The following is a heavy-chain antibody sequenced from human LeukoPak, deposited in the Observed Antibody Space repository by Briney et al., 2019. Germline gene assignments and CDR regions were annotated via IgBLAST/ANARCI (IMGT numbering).Heavy chain of an antibody. V-gene: IGHV4-59*08. Sequence: SETLSLTCTVSGGSISNYYWSWIRQPPGKGLEWIGYIYYSGSTNYNPSLKSRVTISVDTSKNQFSLKLSSVTAADTAVYYCATRNSGHHYYYYGMDVWSQGTTVTVSS. D-gene: IGHD1-26*01. CDR3: ATRNSGHHYYYYGMDV. J-gene: IGHJ6*02. CDR2: IYYSGST. CDR1: GGSISNYY.